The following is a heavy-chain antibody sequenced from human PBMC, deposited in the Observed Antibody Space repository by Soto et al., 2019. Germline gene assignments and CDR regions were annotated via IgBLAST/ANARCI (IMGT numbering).Heavy chain of an antibody. CDR1: GGSFSGYY. J-gene: IGHJ5*02. Sequence: SETLSLTCAVYGGSFSGYYWSWIRQPPGKGLEWIGEINYSGSTNYNPSLKSRVTISVDTSKNQFSLKLSSVTAADTAVYYCARAFDEYSSSSGFDPWGQGTLVTVSS. CDR2: INYSGST. V-gene: IGHV4-34*01. D-gene: IGHD6-6*01. CDR3: ARAFDEYSSSSGFDP.